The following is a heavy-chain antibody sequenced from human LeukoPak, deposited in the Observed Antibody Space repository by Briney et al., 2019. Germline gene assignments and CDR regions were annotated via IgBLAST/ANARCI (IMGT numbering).Heavy chain of an antibody. CDR1: GYTFTGYY. V-gene: IGHV1-2*06. D-gene: IGHD6-13*01. J-gene: IGHJ4*02. CDR3: AREYSSSWYGCFDY. Sequence: ASVKVSCKASGYTFTGYYMHWVRQAPGQGLEWVGRINPNSGGTNYAQKFQGRVTMTRDTSISTAYMELSRLRSDDTAVYYCAREYSSSWYGCFDYWGQGTLVTVSS. CDR2: INPNSGGT.